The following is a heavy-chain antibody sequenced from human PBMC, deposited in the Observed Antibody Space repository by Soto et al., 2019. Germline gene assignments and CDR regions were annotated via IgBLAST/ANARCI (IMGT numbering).Heavy chain of an antibody. CDR2: IIPILGIA. V-gene: IGHV1-69*08. J-gene: IGHJ5*02. CDR1: GGTFSSYT. CDR3: ARDLDIVVVPAAAAGFDP. D-gene: IGHD2-2*03. Sequence: QVQLVQSGAEVKKPGSSVKVSCKASGGTFSSYTISWVRQAPGQGLEWMGRIIPILGIANYAQKFQGRVTITADKSMSTAYMELSSLRSEDTAVYYCARDLDIVVVPAAAAGFDPWGQGTLVTVSS.